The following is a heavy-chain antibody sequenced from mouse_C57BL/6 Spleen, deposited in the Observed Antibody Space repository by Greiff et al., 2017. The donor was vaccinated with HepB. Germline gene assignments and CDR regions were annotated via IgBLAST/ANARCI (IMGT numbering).Heavy chain of an antibody. J-gene: IGHJ2*01. V-gene: IGHV1-72*01. CDR2: IDPNSGGT. CDR1: GYTFTSYW. D-gene: IGHD3-2*02. Sequence: QVQLQQPGAELVKPGASVKLSCKASGYTFTSYWMHWVKQRPGRGLEWIGRIDPNSGGTKYNEKFKSKATLTVDKPSSTAYMQRSSLTSEDSAVYYCARSGDSSGYDYWGQGTTLTVSS. CDR3: ARSGDSSGYDY.